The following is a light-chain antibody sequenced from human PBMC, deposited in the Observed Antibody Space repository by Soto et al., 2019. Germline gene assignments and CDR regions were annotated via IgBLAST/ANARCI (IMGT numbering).Light chain of an antibody. CDR1: QSISRY. J-gene: IGKJ1*01. Sequence: DIQMTQSPSSLSSSVGDRVTITCRASQSISRYLSWFQQKPGKAPKLLIYATSSLQSGVPSRFSGSGSGTDFSLTISSMQPEDFATYYCQQSDINPPWTFGQGTKVEIK. CDR3: QQSDINPPWT. CDR2: ATS. V-gene: IGKV1-39*01.